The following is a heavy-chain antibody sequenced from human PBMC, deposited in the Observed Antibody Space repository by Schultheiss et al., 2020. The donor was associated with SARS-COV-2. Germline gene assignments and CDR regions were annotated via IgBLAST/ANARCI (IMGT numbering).Heavy chain of an antibody. J-gene: IGHJ4*02. CDR3: AKEKLNYFDY. CDR1: GFTFTSYA. D-gene: IGHD1-7*01. Sequence: GGSLRLSCVTSGFTFTSYALHRVRQAPGKGLEWVAVISHQGTNKYYADSVKGRFSISRDISESLLYLQMNSLRAEDTAVYYCAKEKLNYFDYWGQGIMVTVVS. V-gene: IGHV3-30*04. CDR2: ISHQGTNK.